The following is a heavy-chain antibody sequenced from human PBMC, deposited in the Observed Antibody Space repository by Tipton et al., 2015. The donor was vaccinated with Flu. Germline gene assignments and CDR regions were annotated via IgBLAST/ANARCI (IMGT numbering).Heavy chain of an antibody. Sequence: SLRLSCAASGFNFDDYAMHWVRQGPGKGLEWVSGINWNSGSAGYADSVKGRFTISRDNAKNSLNLQMNSLRTEDTALYYCAKGPINLWSLASYFDCWGQGTLVTVSS. D-gene: IGHD2-15*01. CDR2: INWNSGSA. CDR1: GFNFDDYA. CDR3: AKGPINLWSLASYFDC. V-gene: IGHV3-9*01. J-gene: IGHJ4*02.